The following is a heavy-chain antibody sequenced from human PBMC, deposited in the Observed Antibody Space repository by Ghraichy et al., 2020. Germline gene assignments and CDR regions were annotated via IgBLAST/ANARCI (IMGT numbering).Heavy chain of an antibody. CDR1: GGSFSGYY. J-gene: IGHJ5*02. CDR3: ARGRSLWFGRGGRWFDP. Sequence: SETLSLTCAVYGGSFSGYYWSWIRQPPGKGLEWIGEINHSGSTNYNPSLKSRVTISVDTSKNQFSLKLSSVTAADTAVYYCARGRSLWFGRGGRWFDPWGQGTLVTVSS. CDR2: INHSGST. D-gene: IGHD3-10*01. V-gene: IGHV4-34*01.